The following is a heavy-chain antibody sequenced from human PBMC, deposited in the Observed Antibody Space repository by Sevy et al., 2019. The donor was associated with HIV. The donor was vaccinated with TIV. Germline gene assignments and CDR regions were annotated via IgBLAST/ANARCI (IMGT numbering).Heavy chain of an antibody. J-gene: IGHJ6*02. CDR1: GYSFTAYY. Sequence: ASVKVSCKASGYSFTAYYLHWVRQAPGQGLEWMGWINPNSDDTNYAQKFQDRVTMTTDTSINTAYLELRRLSSDDSAIYYCAREITIFGGGGGMNVWGQGTTVTVSS. CDR2: INPNSDDT. D-gene: IGHD3-3*02. V-gene: IGHV1-2*02. CDR3: AREITIFGGGGGMNV.